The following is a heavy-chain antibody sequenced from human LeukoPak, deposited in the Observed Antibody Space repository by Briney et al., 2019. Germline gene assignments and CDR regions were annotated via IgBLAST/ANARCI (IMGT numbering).Heavy chain of an antibody. CDR3: ARKGTTYYDYIWGSYRDKYYFDY. D-gene: IGHD3-16*02. CDR1: GGSISTYY. CDR2: IYYSGST. Sequence: PSETLSLTCTVSGGSISTYYWSWIRQPPGKGLEWIGSIYYSGSTYYNPSLKSRVTISVDTSRNQFSLKLSSVTAADTAVYYCARKGTTYYDYIWGSYRDKYYFDYWGQGTLVTVSS. V-gene: IGHV4-39*01. J-gene: IGHJ4*02.